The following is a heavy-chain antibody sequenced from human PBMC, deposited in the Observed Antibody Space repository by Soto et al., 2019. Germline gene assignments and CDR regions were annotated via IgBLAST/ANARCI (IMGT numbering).Heavy chain of an antibody. Sequence: ASVKVSFKASGYTFTSCGISWVRQAPGQGLEWMGWISAYNGNTNYAQKLQGRVTMTTDTSTSTAYMELRSLRSDDTAVYYCARCRTRGSYVYYGMDVWGQGTTVTVSS. CDR3: ARCRTRGSYVYYGMDV. CDR1: GYTFTSCG. CDR2: ISAYNGNT. V-gene: IGHV1-18*01. J-gene: IGHJ6*02. D-gene: IGHD3-10*01.